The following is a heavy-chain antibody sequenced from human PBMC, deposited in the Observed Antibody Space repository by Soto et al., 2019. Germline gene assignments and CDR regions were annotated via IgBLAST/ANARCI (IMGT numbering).Heavy chain of an antibody. V-gene: IGHV1-69*02. J-gene: IGHJ5*02. CDR1: GGTFSSYT. D-gene: IGHD6-19*01. CDR3: ARAPPLTGIAVAGWFDP. CDR2: IIPILGIA. Sequence: SVKVSCKASGGTFSSYTISWVRQAPGQGLEWMGRIIPILGIANYAQKFQGRVTITADKSTSTAYMELSSLRSEDTAVYYCARAPPLTGIAVAGWFDPWGQGTLVTVS.